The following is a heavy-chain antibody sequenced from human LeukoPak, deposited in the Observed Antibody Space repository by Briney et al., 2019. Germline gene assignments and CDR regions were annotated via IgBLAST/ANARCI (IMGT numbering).Heavy chain of an antibody. Sequence: GGSLRLSCAASGVTFSSYSMNWVRQAPGGGLGWGSSISSSSSYIYYADSVKGRFTISRDNAKNSLYLQMNSLRAEDTAVYYCARDLATTKFHYWGQGTLVTVSS. CDR1: GVTFSSYS. D-gene: IGHD4-17*01. J-gene: IGHJ4*02. V-gene: IGHV3-21*01. CDR3: ARDLATTKFHY. CDR2: ISSSSSYI.